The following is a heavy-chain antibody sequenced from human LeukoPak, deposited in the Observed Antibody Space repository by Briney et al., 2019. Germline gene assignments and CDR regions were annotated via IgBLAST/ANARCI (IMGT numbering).Heavy chain of an antibody. D-gene: IGHD3-10*01. Sequence: SQTLSLTCTVSGGSISSGGYYWSWLRQHPGKGLEWIGYIYYSGSTYYNPSLKSRVTISVDTSKNPFSLKLSSVTAADTAVYYCARSAYGSGSYHAFDIWGQGTMVTVSS. CDR3: ARSAYGSGSYHAFDI. J-gene: IGHJ3*02. CDR1: GGSISSGGYY. CDR2: IYYSGST. V-gene: IGHV4-31*03.